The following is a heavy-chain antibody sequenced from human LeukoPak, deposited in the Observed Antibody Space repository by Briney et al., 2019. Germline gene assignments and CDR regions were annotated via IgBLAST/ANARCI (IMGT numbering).Heavy chain of an antibody. Sequence: SVKVSCKASGGTFSSYAISWVRQAPGQGLEWMGGIIPIFGTANYAQKLQGRVTITADKSTSTAYMELSSLRSEDTAVYYCASGGIAARGNWFDPWGQGTLVTVSS. CDR2: IIPIFGTA. V-gene: IGHV1-69*06. J-gene: IGHJ5*02. CDR1: GGTFSSYA. D-gene: IGHD6-6*01. CDR3: ASGGIAARGNWFDP.